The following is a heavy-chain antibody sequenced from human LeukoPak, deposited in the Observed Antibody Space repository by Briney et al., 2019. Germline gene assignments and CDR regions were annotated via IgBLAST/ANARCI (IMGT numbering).Heavy chain of an antibody. CDR1: GFTFSDYY. D-gene: IGHD6-13*01. CDR3: ARDAEQQLVYYYYYYYMDV. J-gene: IGHJ6*03. Sequence: GGSLRLSCAASGFTFSDYYMSWIRQAPGKGLEWVSYISSSGSTIYYADSVKGRFTISRDNAKNSLYLQMNSLRAEDTAVYYCARDAEQQLVYYYYYYYMDVWGKGATVTVSS. CDR2: ISSSGSTI. V-gene: IGHV3-11*04.